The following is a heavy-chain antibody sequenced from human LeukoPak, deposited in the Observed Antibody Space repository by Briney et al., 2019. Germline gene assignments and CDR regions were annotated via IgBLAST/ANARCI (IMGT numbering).Heavy chain of an antibody. CDR2: IKQDGSEK. CDR1: GFTFSSYW. V-gene: IGHV3-7*03. CDR3: AKEWGSGHLNWFVP. D-gene: IGHD3-16*01. J-gene: IGHJ5*02. Sequence: GGSLRLSCAASGFTFSSYWMSWVRQAPGKGLEWVANIKQDGSEKYYVDSVKGRFTISRDNAKNTLYLQMNSLRADDTAVYYCAKEWGSGHLNWFVPRGQRTLVTV.